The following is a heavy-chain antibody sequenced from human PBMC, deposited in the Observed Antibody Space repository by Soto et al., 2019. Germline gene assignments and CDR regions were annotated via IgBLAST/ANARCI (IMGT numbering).Heavy chain of an antibody. V-gene: IGHV5-10-1*01. D-gene: IGHD3-16*01. J-gene: IGHJ6*02. Sequence: PGESLKISCKGSGYSFTSYWISWVRQMPGKGLEWMGRIDPSDSYTNYSPSFQGHVTISADKSISTAYLQWSSLKASDTAMYYCARRLGGHRLYYYYGMDVWGQGTTVTVSS. CDR2: IDPSDSYT. CDR1: GYSFTSYW. CDR3: ARRLGGHRLYYYYGMDV.